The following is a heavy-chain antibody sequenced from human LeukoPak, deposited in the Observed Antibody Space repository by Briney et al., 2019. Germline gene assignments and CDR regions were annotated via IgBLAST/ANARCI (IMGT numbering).Heavy chain of an antibody. V-gene: IGHV3-30*18. Sequence: GGSLRLSCAASGFTFSSYGMHWVRQAPGKGLEWVAFISYDGSNKYYADSVKGRFSISRENSKDTLYLQMNSLSAEDTAVYYCAKDRFYCSSTSCSYFQHWGQGTLVTVSS. CDR3: AKDRFYCSSTSCSYFQH. J-gene: IGHJ1*01. CDR1: GFTFSSYG. CDR2: ISYDGSNK. D-gene: IGHD2-2*01.